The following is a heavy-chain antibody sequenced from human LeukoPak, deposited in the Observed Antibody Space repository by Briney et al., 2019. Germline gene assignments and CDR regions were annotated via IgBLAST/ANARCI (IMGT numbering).Heavy chain of an antibody. D-gene: IGHD2-15*01. CDR3: AKDATPYY. V-gene: IGHV3-23*01. CDR1: GFTFSSYA. J-gene: IGHJ4*02. CDR2: ISGSGDRT. Sequence: GGSLRLSCAASGFTFSSYAMTWVRQAPGKGLEWLSTISGSGDRTFYADSVEGRFTISRDNSKNTVYLQMNRLRAEDTAVYYCAKDATPYYWGQGTLVTVSS.